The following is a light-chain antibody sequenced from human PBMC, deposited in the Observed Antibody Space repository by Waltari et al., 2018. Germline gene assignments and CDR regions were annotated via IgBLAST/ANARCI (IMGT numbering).Light chain of an antibody. J-gene: IGKJ5*01. V-gene: IGKV2-28*01. Sequence: DVVMTQSPLSLPVTPGEPASISCRSSQSLLASNGDNYLNWYLQKPGQSPQVLMYMGSYRASGVPDRFSGSGLGTDFTLKVSRVEAEDVGVYYCMQAAHAPITFGQGTRLELK. CDR1: QSLLASNGDNY. CDR3: MQAAHAPIT. CDR2: MGS.